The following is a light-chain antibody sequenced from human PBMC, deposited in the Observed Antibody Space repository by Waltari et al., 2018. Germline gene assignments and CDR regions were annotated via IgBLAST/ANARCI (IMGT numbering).Light chain of an antibody. CDR2: GAS. V-gene: IGKV3-15*01. J-gene: IGKJ1*01. Sequence: EIVMTQSPATLSVSPGERDTLSCRASQSINTNLAWYQQKPGQAPRLLIYGASTRATGIPARFSGSGSGTDFTLTISSMQSEDFAVFYCQQYIAWPRTFGQGTKVEIK. CDR1: QSINTN. CDR3: QQYIAWPRT.